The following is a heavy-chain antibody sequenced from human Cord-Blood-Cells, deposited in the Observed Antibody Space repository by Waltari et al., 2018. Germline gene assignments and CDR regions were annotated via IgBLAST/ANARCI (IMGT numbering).Heavy chain of an antibody. CDR2: INPNSGGT. CDR1: GYTFTGYY. D-gene: IGHD6-19*01. V-gene: IGHV1-2*02. CDR3: ARDLKNWENGWDYCYYYGMDV. J-gene: IGHJ6*02. Sequence: QVQLVQSGAEVKKPGASVKVSCKASGYTFTGYYMHWVRQAPGQGLEWMGWINPNSGGTNYAQNFQGGVTITRDTSISTAYMELSRVRSDDTAVYYCARDLKNWENGWDYCYYYGMDVWGQGTTVTVSS.